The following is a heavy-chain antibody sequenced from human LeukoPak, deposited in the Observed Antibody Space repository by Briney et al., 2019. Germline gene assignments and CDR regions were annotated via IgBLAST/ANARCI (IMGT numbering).Heavy chain of an antibody. J-gene: IGHJ4*02. Sequence: SETLSLTCTVSGGSISSYYWSWIRQPPGKGLEWIGYIYYSGSTNYNPSLKSRVTISVDTSKNQFSLKLSSVTAADTAVYYCAREDYGVYPTLFDYWGQGTLVTVSS. CDR3: AREDYGVYPTLFDY. CDR1: GGSISSYY. CDR2: IYYSGST. V-gene: IGHV4-59*01. D-gene: IGHD4-17*01.